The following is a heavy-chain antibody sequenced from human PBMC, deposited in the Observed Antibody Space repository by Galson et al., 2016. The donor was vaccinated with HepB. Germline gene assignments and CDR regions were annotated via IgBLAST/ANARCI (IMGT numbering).Heavy chain of an antibody. CDR3: ARDRSASTTRAFDA. D-gene: IGHD1-1*01. CDR1: GGSINNFY. V-gene: IGHV4-59*01. CDR2: IYHTGTT. Sequence: SETLSLTCTASGGSINNFYWSWIRQPPGKSLEWIGHIYHTGTTKYNPSLKSRVTISIDTSKNQFSLKVTSVTAADTAVYFCARDRSASTTRAFDAWGQGTMVTVSS. J-gene: IGHJ3*01.